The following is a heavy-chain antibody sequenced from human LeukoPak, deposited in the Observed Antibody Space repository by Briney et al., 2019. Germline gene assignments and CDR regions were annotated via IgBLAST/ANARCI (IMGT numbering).Heavy chain of an antibody. V-gene: IGHV1-46*01. D-gene: IGHD5-24*01. CDR3: ASLRDGYNSYYYYMDV. CDR1: GYTFTSYY. J-gene: IGHJ6*03. CDR2: INPSGGST. Sequence: ASVKVSCKASGYTFTSYYMHWVRQAPGQGLEWMGIINPSGGSTSYAQKFQGRVTMTRDMSTSTVYMELSSLRSEDTAVYYCASLRDGYNSYYYYMDVWGKGTTVTVSS.